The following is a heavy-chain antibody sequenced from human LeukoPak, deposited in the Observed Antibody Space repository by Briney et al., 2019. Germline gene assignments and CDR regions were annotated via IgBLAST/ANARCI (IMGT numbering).Heavy chain of an antibody. CDR3: ARGRISITIFGVVMPTYYYYMDV. CDR1: GGSFSGYY. D-gene: IGHD3-3*01. Sequence: PSETLSLTCAVYGGSFSGYYWSWIRQPPGKGLEWVGEINHSGSTNYNRSLKGRVTISVDTSKNQFSLKLSSVTAADTAVYYCARGRISITIFGVVMPTYYYYMDVWGKGTTVTVSS. V-gene: IGHV4-34*01. J-gene: IGHJ6*03. CDR2: INHSGST.